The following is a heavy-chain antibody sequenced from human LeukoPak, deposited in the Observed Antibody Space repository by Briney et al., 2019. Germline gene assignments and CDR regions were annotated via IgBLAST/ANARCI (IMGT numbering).Heavy chain of an antibody. D-gene: IGHD3-10*01. CDR2: ISSSSSTI. CDR1: GFTFSSYS. J-gene: IGHJ3*01. CDR3: AKDLTYTYASGSSPTTLS. V-gene: IGHV3-48*01. Sequence: GGSLRLSCAASGFTFSSYSMNWVRQAPGKGLEWVSYISSSSSTIYYADSVKGRFTISRDNAKNTLYLQMNSLRVEDTAVYYCAKDLTYTYASGSSPTTLSWGQGTTVIVSS.